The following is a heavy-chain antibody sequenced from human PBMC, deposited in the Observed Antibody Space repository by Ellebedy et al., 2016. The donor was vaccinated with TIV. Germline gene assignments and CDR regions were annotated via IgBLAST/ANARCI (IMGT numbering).Heavy chain of an antibody. CDR1: GGSISSYY. CDR2: IYYTGST. Sequence: MPSETLSLTCTFTVSGGSISSYYWSWIRQPPGKGLEWIGYIYYTGSTNYNPSLKSRLTISVDTSKNQFSLRLSSVTAADTAVYYCARVVWQQPVSYAFDIWGQGTMVTVSS. J-gene: IGHJ3*02. V-gene: IGHV4-59*01. D-gene: IGHD6-13*01. CDR3: ARVVWQQPVSYAFDI.